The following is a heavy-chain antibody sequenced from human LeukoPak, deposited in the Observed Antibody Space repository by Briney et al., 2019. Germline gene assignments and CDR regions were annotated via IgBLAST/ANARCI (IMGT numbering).Heavy chain of an antibody. CDR2: IYTSGST. V-gene: IGHV4-4*07. CDR3: ARDHNSSGWPFDY. CDR1: GCSISSYY. Sequence: PSETLSLTCTVSGCSISSYYWSWIRQPAGKGLEWIGRIYTSGSTNYNPCLKSRVTMSVDTSKNQFSLKLSSVTAADTAVYYCARDHNSSGWPFDYWGQGTLVTVSS. J-gene: IGHJ4*02. D-gene: IGHD6-19*01.